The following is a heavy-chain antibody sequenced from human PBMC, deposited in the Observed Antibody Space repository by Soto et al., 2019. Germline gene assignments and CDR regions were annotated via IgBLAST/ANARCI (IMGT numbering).Heavy chain of an antibody. V-gene: IGHV4-31*03. J-gene: IGHJ6*02. Sequence: QVQLQESGPGLVKPSQTLSLTCTVSGGSISSGGDYWSWSRQHPGKGLEWIGYIYYSGSTHYNPSPKSRVTLSVDTATNHFSLTLSSVTAAATAVYYCARATPSHHYGMDVWGQGTTVTVSS. CDR1: GGSISSGGDY. CDR2: IYYSGST. D-gene: IGHD2-15*01. CDR3: ARATPSHHYGMDV.